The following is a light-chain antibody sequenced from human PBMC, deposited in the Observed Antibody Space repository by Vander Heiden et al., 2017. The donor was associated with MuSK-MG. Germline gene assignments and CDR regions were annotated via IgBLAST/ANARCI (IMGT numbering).Light chain of an antibody. J-gene: IGKJ1*01. CDR1: QYIRSS. CDR2: AAS. CDR3: QQSYSPPRT. Sequence: DIQLTQSPSSLSASVGDRVIITCRASQYIRSSLNWYQQKSGKAPNLLIYAASNVQNGVASRFSGNGSGTDFTLTITSLQPEDFATYYCQQSYSPPRTFGQGTKVEVK. V-gene: IGKV1-39*01.